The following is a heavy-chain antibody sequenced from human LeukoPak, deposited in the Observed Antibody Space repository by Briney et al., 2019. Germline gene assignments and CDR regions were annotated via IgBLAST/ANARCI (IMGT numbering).Heavy chain of an antibody. D-gene: IGHD5-24*01. V-gene: IGHV5-51*01. CDR3: ARQGKDGYRVVDY. CDR2: IWPDDSDK. CDR1: GYSFTSYW. J-gene: IGHJ4*02. Sequence: GESLKISCKGSGYSFTSYWIGWVRQVPGKGLEWMGVIWPDDSDKRYSPSFQGQVTISADKSISTAYLQWSSLKASDTAMYYCARQGKDGYRVVDYWGQGTLVTVSS.